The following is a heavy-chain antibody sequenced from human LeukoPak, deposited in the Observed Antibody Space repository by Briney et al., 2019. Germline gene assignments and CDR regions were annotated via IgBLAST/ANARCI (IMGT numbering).Heavy chain of an antibody. Sequence: GGSLRLSCAASGFTFSSYAMHWVRQAPGKGLEWVAVISYDESNKYYADSVKGRFAISRDNSKNTLSLQMNSLKGEDTAVYYCARAGAYSYGDLTFDIWGQGTMVTVSS. D-gene: IGHD5-18*01. CDR2: ISYDESNK. J-gene: IGHJ3*02. V-gene: IGHV3-30*09. CDR3: ARAGAYSYGDLTFDI. CDR1: GFTFSSYA.